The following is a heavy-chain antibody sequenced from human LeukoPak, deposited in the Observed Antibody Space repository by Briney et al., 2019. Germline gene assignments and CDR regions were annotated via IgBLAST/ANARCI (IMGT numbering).Heavy chain of an antibody. D-gene: IGHD6-19*01. CDR3: AGGHSGWYQPFDY. V-gene: IGHV3-74*01. J-gene: IGHJ4*02. CDR1: GFTFSSYW. CDR2: INTDGSST. Sequence: PGGSLRLSCAASGFTFSSYWMHWVRQAPGKGLVWFSRINTDGSSTSYADSVKGRFTISRDNAKNTLHLQVNSLRADDTAVYYCAGGHSGWYQPFDYWGQGTLVTVSS.